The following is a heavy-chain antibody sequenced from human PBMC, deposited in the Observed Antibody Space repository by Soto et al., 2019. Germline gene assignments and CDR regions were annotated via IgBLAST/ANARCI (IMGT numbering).Heavy chain of an antibody. CDR1: GGSISSGGYY. J-gene: IGHJ4*02. D-gene: IGHD3-3*01. Sequence: SETLSLTCTVSGGSISSGGYYWSWIRQHPGKGLEWIGYIYYSGSTYYNPSLKSRVTISVDTSKNQFSLKLSSVTAADTAVYYCARLIFGVVLDSLFFDYWGQGTLVTVSS. V-gene: IGHV4-31*03. CDR2: IYYSGST. CDR3: ARLIFGVVLDSLFFDY.